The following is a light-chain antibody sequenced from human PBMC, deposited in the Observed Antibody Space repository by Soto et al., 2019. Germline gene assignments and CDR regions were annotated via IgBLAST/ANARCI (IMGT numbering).Light chain of an antibody. CDR1: QRISSN. J-gene: IGKJ1*01. Sequence: EIVLTQSPATLSVSPGERATLYCKASQRISSNLAWYQQKPGQAPRPLIYGASSRATGIPDRFSGSGFGTDFTLTISRLEPEDFAVYYCQQYGSSSRTFGQGTKVDIK. V-gene: IGKV3-20*01. CDR2: GAS. CDR3: QQYGSSSRT.